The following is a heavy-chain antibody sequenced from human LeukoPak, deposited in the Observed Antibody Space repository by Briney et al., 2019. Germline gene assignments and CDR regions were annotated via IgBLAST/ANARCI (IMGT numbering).Heavy chain of an antibody. Sequence: GASLRLSCGTSGFTFGSYGMTWVRQAPGKGLEWVSSINSSGGIAYYADSVKGRFTISRDNSRNTLFLQMNSLRAEDTAIYYCAKDQGELRFDPWGQGTLVTVSS. CDR1: GFTFGSYG. V-gene: IGHV3-23*01. CDR2: INSSGGIA. CDR3: AKDQGELRFDP. J-gene: IGHJ5*02. D-gene: IGHD1-26*01.